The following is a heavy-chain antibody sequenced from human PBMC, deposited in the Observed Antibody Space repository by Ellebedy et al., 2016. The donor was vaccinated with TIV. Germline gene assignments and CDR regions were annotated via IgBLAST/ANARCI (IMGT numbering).Heavy chain of an antibody. V-gene: IGHV4-61*01. D-gene: IGHD5/OR15-5a*01. CDR2: IYYSGST. J-gene: IGHJ3*02. CDR1: DGSVSSGSYY. Sequence: SETLSLTXTVSDGSVSSGSYYWSWIRQPPGKGLEWIGYIYYSGSTNYNPSLKSRVTISVDTSKNQFSLKLSSVTAADTAVYYCARAPPSTLNGAFDIWGQGTMVTVSS. CDR3: ARAPPSTLNGAFDI.